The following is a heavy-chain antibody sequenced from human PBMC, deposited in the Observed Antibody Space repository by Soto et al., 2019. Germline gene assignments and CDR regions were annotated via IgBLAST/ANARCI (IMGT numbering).Heavy chain of an antibody. CDR2: INHSGST. D-gene: IGHD6-19*01. Sequence: PSETLSLTCAVYGGSFSGYYWSWIRQPPGKGLEWIGEINHSGSTNYNPSLKSRVTISVDTSKNQFSLKLSSVTAADTAVYYCARGSSGWYSSYYYGMDVWGQGTTVTVS. V-gene: IGHV4-34*01. J-gene: IGHJ6*02. CDR3: ARGSSGWYSSYYYGMDV. CDR1: GGSFSGYY.